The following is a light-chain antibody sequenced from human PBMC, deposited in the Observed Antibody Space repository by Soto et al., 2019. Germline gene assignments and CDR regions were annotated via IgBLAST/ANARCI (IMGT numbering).Light chain of an antibody. CDR2: AAS. V-gene: IGKV1-9*01. Sequence: DIQLTQSPSFLSASVGDRVTITCRASQGISSYLAWYQQRPGKAPNLLIYAASTLQSGVPSRFGGSGSGTEFTLTISSLQPEDFATYYCQQLNSYPSTFGPGTKVDIK. CDR1: QGISSY. CDR3: QQLNSYPST. J-gene: IGKJ3*01.